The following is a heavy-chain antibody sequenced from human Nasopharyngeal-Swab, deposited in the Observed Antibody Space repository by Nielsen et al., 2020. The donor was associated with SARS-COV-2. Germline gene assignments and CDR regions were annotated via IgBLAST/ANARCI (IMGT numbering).Heavy chain of an antibody. Sequence: SETLSLTCSVSGGSVSSYHWSWIRQPPGKGLEWIGYIYYSGSTNYNPSLKSRVTISVDTSENLFSLKLSSVTAADTAVYYCARMPSSPDYYYYYGMDVWGQRTTVTVSS. CDR3: ARMPSSPDYYYYYGMDV. D-gene: IGHD2-15*01. CDR1: GGSVSSYH. CDR2: IYYSGST. V-gene: IGHV4-59*08. J-gene: IGHJ6*02.